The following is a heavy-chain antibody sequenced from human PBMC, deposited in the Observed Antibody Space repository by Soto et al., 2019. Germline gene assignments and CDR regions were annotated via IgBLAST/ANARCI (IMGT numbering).Heavy chain of an antibody. J-gene: IGHJ4*02. CDR2: ISSSSSTI. V-gene: IGHV3-48*01. Sequence: GSLRLSCAASGFTFSSYSMNWVRQAPGKGLEWVSYISSSSSTIYYADSVKGRFTISRDNAKNSLYLQMNSLRAEDTAVYYCARDRSSGWYDYFDYWGQGTLVTVSS. CDR3: ARDRSSGWYDYFDY. D-gene: IGHD6-19*01. CDR1: GFTFSSYS.